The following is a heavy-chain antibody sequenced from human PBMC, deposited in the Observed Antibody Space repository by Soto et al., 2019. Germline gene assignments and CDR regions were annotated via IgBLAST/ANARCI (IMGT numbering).Heavy chain of an antibody. V-gene: IGHV3-33*01. D-gene: IGHD2-21*01. Sequence: GGSLRLSCAASGFTFSNYGMHWVRQAPGKGLEWVAVIWYDGNNKYYADSVKGRFTISRDNSNNTLYVQMTSLGAEDTAVYYCARGLHSLFDYWGQGTLVTVSS. CDR2: IWYDGNNK. CDR1: GFTFSNYG. CDR3: ARGLHSLFDY. J-gene: IGHJ4*02.